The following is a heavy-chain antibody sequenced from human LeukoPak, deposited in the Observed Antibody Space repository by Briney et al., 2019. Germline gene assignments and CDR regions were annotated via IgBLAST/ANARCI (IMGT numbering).Heavy chain of an antibody. CDR3: ARRRWHDGDAFDI. J-gene: IGHJ3*02. V-gene: IGHV1-69*06. CDR2: IIPIFGTE. Sequence: SVKVSCKASGGTFSSYAISWVRQAPGQGLEWMGGIIPIFGTENYAQKFQGRVTITADKSTSTAYMELSSLRSEDTAVYYCARRRWHDGDAFDIWGQGTMVTVSS. D-gene: IGHD5-24*01. CDR1: GGTFSSYA.